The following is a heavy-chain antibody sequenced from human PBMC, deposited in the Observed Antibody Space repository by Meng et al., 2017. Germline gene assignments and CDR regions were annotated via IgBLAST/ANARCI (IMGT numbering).Heavy chain of an antibody. Sequence: QIPLEDSCPTLVKPTQTLTLTCTFSGFSLSTSGVGVGWIRQPPGKALEWLALIYWDDDKRYSPSLKSRLTITKDTSKNQVVLTMTNMDPVDTATYYCAHRRGDSREGWFDPWGQGTLVTVSS. CDR2: IYWDDDK. CDR3: AHRRGDSREGWFDP. D-gene: IGHD2-21*02. J-gene: IGHJ5*02. V-gene: IGHV2-5*02. CDR1: GFSLSTSGVG.